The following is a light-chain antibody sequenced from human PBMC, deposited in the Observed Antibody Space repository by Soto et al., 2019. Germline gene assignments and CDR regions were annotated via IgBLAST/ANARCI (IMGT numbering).Light chain of an antibody. CDR3: SSYTSSSTLVV. V-gene: IGLV1-47*01. CDR2: RNN. CDR1: SSNIGSNY. J-gene: IGLJ1*01. Sequence: LTQPPSASGTPEQRVTISCSGSSSNIGSNYVYWYQQLPGTAPKLLIYRNNQRPSGVSNRFSGSKSGNTASLTISGLQAEDEADYYCSSYTSSSTLVVFGTGTKLTVL.